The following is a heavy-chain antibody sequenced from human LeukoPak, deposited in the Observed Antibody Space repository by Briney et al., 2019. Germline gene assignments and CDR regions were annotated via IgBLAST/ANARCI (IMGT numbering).Heavy chain of an antibody. D-gene: IGHD6-19*01. Sequence: GASVKVSCKASGYTFTGYYMRWVRQAPGQGLEWMGWINPNSGGTNYAQKFQGRVTMTRDTSISTAYMELSRLRSDDTAVYYCARIAAAVAATPFDYWGQGTLVTVSS. J-gene: IGHJ4*02. CDR1: GYTFTGYY. CDR3: ARIAAAVAATPFDY. CDR2: INPNSGGT. V-gene: IGHV1-2*02.